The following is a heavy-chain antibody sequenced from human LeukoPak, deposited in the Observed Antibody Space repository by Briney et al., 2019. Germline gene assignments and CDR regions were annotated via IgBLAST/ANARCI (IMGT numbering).Heavy chain of an antibody. CDR3: ARRDDSSGYHKIFDY. CDR1: GGSISSGSYY. D-gene: IGHD3-22*01. V-gene: IGHV4-61*02. Sequence: SETLSLTCTVSGGSISSGSYYWSWIRQPAGKGLEWIGRIYNSGTTNYNPSLKSRVTISIDTSNNQFYLKLSSLTAADTAVYYCARRDDSSGYHKIFDYWGQGTLVTVSS. J-gene: IGHJ4*02. CDR2: IYNSGTT.